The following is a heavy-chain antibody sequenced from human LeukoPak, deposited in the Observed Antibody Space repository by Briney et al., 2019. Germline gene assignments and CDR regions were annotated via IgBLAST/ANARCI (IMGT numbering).Heavy chain of an antibody. CDR1: GYIFTTYW. D-gene: IGHD5-12*01. CDR2: IYPGDSDT. J-gene: IGHJ4*02. CDR3: ARHGGSYDYDS. Sequence: GESLKISCKGSGYIFTTYWIAWVRQMPGKGLEWMGLIYPGDSDTKYSPSFQGQVTISADRSIRPAYLQWSSLESADTAMYYCARHGGSYDYDSWGQGTLVTVSS. V-gene: IGHV5-51*01.